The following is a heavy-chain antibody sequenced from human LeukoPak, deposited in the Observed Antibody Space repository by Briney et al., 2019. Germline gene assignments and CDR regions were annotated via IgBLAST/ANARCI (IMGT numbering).Heavy chain of an antibody. Sequence: ASVTVSCKASGYTFTSYGISWVRRAPGQGLEWMGWISAYNGNTNYAQKLQGRVTMTTDTSTSTAYMELRSLRSDDTAVYYCARTARYSSSSQPHWFDPWGQGTLVTVSS. V-gene: IGHV1-18*01. CDR2: ISAYNGNT. CDR1: GYTFTSYG. CDR3: ARTARYSSSSQPHWFDP. D-gene: IGHD6-13*01. J-gene: IGHJ5*02.